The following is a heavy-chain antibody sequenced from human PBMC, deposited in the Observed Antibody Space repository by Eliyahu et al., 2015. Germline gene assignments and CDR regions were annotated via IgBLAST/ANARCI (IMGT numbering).Heavy chain of an antibody. CDR2: IYYSGST. Sequence: QVQLQESGPGLVKPSETLSLTCXVXGXSIXTYYWSXXRQPPGKRLEXIGYIYYSGSTNYNPSLKSRATISVDTSKNQFSLKLSSVTAADTAVYYCARDSSGWYGAIDYWGQGTLVTVSS. V-gene: IGHV4-59*01. CDR3: ARDSSGWYGAIDY. J-gene: IGHJ4*02. D-gene: IGHD6-19*01. CDR1: GXSIXTYY.